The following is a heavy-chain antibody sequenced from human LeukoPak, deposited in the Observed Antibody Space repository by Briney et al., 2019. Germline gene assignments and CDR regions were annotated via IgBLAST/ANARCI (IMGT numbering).Heavy chain of an antibody. CDR1: GGSISSYY. V-gene: IGHV4-4*07. Sequence: SETLSLTCTVSGGSISSYYWSWIRQPAGKGLEWIGRIYTSGSTNYNPSLKSRVTMSVDTSKNQFSLKLSSVTAADTAVHYCAREGSSSYYYYYYMDVWGKGTTVTVSS. CDR3: AREGSSSYYYYYYMDV. CDR2: IYTSGST. J-gene: IGHJ6*03. D-gene: IGHD6-6*01.